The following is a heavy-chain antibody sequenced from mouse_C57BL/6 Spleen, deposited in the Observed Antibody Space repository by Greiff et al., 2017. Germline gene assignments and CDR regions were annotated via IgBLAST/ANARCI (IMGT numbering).Heavy chain of an antibody. CDR3: ARIYYYGSSSMDY. V-gene: IGHV1-69*01. CDR1: GYTFTSYW. CDR2: IDPSDSYT. J-gene: IGHJ4*01. Sequence: QVQLQQPGAELVMPGASVKLSCKASGYTFTSYWMHWVKQRPGQGLEWIGEIDPSDSYTNYNQKFKGKSTLTVDKSSSTAYMQLSSLTSEDSAVYYCARIYYYGSSSMDYWGQGTSVTVSS. D-gene: IGHD1-1*01.